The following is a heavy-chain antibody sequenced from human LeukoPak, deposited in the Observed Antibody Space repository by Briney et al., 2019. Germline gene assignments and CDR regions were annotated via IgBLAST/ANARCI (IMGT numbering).Heavy chain of an antibody. Sequence: SETLSLTCAVYGGSFSGYYWSWIRQPPGKGLEWIGEINHSGSTNYNPSLKSRVTISVDTSKNQFSLKLSSVTAADTAVYYCARVGATGLTYYFDYWGQGTLVTVSS. J-gene: IGHJ4*02. CDR3: ARVGATGLTYYFDY. CDR1: GGSFSGYY. CDR2: INHSGST. V-gene: IGHV4-34*01. D-gene: IGHD1-26*01.